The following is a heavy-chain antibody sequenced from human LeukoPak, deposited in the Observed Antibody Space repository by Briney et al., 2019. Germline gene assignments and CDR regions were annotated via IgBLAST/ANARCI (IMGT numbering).Heavy chain of an antibody. CDR3: ARHPSAVAGKTFDC. J-gene: IGHJ4*02. CDR1: GGSFSGYY. V-gene: IGHV4-34*01. Sequence: SETLSLTCAVYGGSFSGYYWSWIRQPPGKGLEWIGEINHSGSTNYNPSLKSRVTISVDTSKNQFSLTLRSVTAADTAVYYCARHPSAVAGKTFDCWGQGTLVTVSS. CDR2: INHSGST. D-gene: IGHD6-19*01.